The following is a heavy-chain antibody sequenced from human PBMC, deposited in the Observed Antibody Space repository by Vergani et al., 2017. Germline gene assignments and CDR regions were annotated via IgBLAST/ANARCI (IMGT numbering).Heavy chain of an antibody. CDR3: AKDSVAAAGNGFDY. D-gene: IGHD6-13*01. CDR2: IISSGGST. J-gene: IGHJ4*02. CDR1: GFTFSSYS. V-gene: IGHV3-23*04. Sequence: EVQLVESGGGLVKPGGSLRLSCAASGFTFSSYSMKWVRQAPGKGLEWVSSIISSGGSTYYADSVKGRFTLSRDNSKNTLYLQMNSLSAEDTAVYYCAKDSVAAAGNGFDYWGQGTLVTVSS.